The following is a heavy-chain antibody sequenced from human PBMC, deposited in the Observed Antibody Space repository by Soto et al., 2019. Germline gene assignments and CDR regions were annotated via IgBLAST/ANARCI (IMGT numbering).Heavy chain of an antibody. J-gene: IGHJ6*02. Sequence: QVQLQQSGPGLVRPSQTLSLTCVISGDSVSANRAAWNWIRQSPSRALEWLGRTYYRSKWNFDFAESVKSRMSIIPYTSNNHFSLLLNSVTPEDTAVYYCVRQPLAILALYSMDVWGQGTTVTVSS. CDR2: TYYRSKWNF. V-gene: IGHV6-1*01. CDR3: VRQPLAILALYSMDV. D-gene: IGHD6-6*01. CDR1: GDSVSANRAA.